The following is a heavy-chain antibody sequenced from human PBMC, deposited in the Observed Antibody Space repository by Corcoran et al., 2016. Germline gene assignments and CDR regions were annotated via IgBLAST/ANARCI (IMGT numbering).Heavy chain of an antibody. CDR1: GGSISSYY. J-gene: IGHJ4*02. Sequence: QVQLQESGPGLVKPSETLSLICTVSGGSISSYYWSWIRQPPGKGLEWTGYIYYSGSTNYNPSLKSRVTISVDTSKNQFSLKLSSVTAADTAVYYCARDSRGLHDNWGQGTLVTVSS. CDR2: IYYSGST. D-gene: IGHD4-4*01. CDR3: ARDSRGLHDN. V-gene: IGHV4-59*01.